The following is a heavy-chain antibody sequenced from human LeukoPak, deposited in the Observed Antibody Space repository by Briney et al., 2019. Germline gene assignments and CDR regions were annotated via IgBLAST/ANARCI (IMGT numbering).Heavy chain of an antibody. V-gene: IGHV1-46*01. CDR3: ARGIRNYYYMDV. CDR2: INPSGGST. J-gene: IGHJ6*03. Sequence: ASVKVSCKASGYTFTSYYMNWVRQAPGQGLEWMGIINPSGGSTSYAQKFQGRVTMTRDTSTSTVYMELSSLRSEDTAVYYCARGIRNYYYMDVWGKGTTVTISS. CDR1: GYTFTSYY.